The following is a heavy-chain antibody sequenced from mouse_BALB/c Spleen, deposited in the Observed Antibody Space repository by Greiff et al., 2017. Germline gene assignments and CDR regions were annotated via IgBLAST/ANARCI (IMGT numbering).Heavy chain of an antibody. CDR1: GFTFTDSY. CDR2: IDPANGNT. V-gene: IGHV14-3*02. D-gene: IGHD1-1*01. CDR3: AGSYGSSLDY. Sequence: VQLKESGAELVKPGASVKLSCTASGFTFTDSYMHWVKQRPEQGLEWIGWIDPANGNTKYDPKFKGKATITADTSSNTAYLQLSSRTSEDTAVYYCAGSYGSSLDYWGEGTLVTVSA. J-gene: IGHJ3*01.